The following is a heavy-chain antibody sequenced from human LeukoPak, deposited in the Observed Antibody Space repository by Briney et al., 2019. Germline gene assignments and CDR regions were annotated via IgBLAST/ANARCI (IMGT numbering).Heavy chain of an antibody. J-gene: IGHJ4*02. CDR2: IYYNGAT. D-gene: IGHD6-19*01. V-gene: IGHV4-59*08. CDR3: ARRTVTNGWFRIDY. CDR1: GGSISTYY. Sequence: PSETLSLTCTVSGGSISTYYWSWIRQPPGKGLEWIGYIYYNGATDYNPSLKSRDTISVDTSKNEFSLKLSSVTAADTALYYCARRTVTNGWFRIDYWGQGSLVIVSS.